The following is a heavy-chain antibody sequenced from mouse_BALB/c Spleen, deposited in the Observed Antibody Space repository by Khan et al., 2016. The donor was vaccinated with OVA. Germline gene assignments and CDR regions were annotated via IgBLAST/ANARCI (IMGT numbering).Heavy chain of an antibody. Sequence: EVQVVESGGDLVKPGGSLKLSCAASGFTFSTYGMSWVRQAPDKRLEWVATVSTGGSYTYYPDSVKGRFTISRDNAKNTLYLQMSGLRSEDTAMVYCTRRAYYYDSEGFAYWGQGTLVTVSA. V-gene: IGHV5-6*01. D-gene: IGHD1-1*01. J-gene: IGHJ3*01. CDR2: VSTGGSYT. CDR3: TRRAYYYDSEGFAY. CDR1: GFTFSTYG.